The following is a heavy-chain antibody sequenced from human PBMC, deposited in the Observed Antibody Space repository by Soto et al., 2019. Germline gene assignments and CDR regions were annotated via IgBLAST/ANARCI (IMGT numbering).Heavy chain of an antibody. CDR2: INSGVDA. CDR1: GFSFNSHA. J-gene: IGHJ4*02. Sequence: GGSLRLSCAASGFSFNSHAMTWVRQAPGRGLEWVAAINSGVDAFYADSVRGRFTISRDNAEDTLYLQMNSLRAEDTAVYYCTTVFEYWGQGTPVTVSS. CDR3: TTVFEY. V-gene: IGHV3-23*01.